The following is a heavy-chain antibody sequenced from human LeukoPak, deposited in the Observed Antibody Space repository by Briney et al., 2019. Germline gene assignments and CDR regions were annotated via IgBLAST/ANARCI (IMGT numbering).Heavy chain of an antibody. D-gene: IGHD4-23*01. CDR2: IYYSGST. Sequence: SETLSLTCTVSGGSISSYYWSWIRQPPGKGLEWIGYIYYSGSTNYNPSLKSRVTISVDTSKNQFSLKLSSVTAADTAVYYCARQETSYGGNYLYFDYWGQGTLVTVSS. V-gene: IGHV4-59*08. J-gene: IGHJ4*02. CDR1: GGSISSYY. CDR3: ARQETSYGGNYLYFDY.